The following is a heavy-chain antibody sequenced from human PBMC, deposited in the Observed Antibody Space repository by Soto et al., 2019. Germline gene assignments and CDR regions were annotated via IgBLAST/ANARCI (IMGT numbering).Heavy chain of an antibody. D-gene: IGHD3-22*01. CDR3: AKDLYYYDISGYYFDY. V-gene: IGHV3-23*01. CDR1: GFTFSSYA. J-gene: IGHJ4*02. CDR2: ISGSGGST. Sequence: GGSLRLSCAASGFTFSSYAMSWVRQAPGKGLEWVSAISGSGGSTYYADSVKGRFTISRDNSKNTLYLQMNSLRAEDTAVYYCAKDLYYYDISGYYFDYWGQGTLVTVSS.